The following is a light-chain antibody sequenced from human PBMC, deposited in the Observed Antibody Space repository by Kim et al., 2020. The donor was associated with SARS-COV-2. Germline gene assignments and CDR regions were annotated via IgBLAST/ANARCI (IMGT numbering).Light chain of an antibody. J-gene: IGLJ2*01. CDR3: AAWDDRLNAVV. Sequence: QSVLTQPPSASGTPGQRVTISCSGRGSNIGSNTVNWYQQLPGTAPKVLIYKDNQRPSGVPDRFSGSKSGTSASLAISGLQSEDEADYYCAAWDDRLNAVVFGGGTQLTVL. V-gene: IGLV1-44*01. CDR1: GSNIGSNT. CDR2: KDN.